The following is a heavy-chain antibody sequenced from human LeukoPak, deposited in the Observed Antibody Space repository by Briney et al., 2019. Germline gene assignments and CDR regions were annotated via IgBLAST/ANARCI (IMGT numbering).Heavy chain of an antibody. V-gene: IGHV1-18*01. CDR1: GYTFTSHG. D-gene: IGHD3-10*01. J-gene: IGHJ6*03. Sequence: ASVKVSCKASGYTFTSHGISWVRQAPGQGLEWMGWISTFNGNTNYAQKFQGRVTMTTDTSTSTAFMELRSLRSDDTAVYYCARDKSLGYYGSGSPYYYYYYMDVWGKGTTVTVSS. CDR3: ARDKSLGYYGSGSPYYYYYYMDV. CDR2: ISTFNGNT.